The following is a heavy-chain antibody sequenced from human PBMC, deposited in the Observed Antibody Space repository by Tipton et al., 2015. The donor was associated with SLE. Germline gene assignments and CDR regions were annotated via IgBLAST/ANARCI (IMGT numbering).Heavy chain of an antibody. CDR3: ARESGSPLPWLDV. V-gene: IGHV4-59*01. D-gene: IGHD3-10*01. J-gene: IGHJ6*04. CDR1: GGSISSYY. CDR2: ISYNGNS. Sequence: TLSLTCTVSGGSISSYYWSWIRQPPGKGLEWIGYISYNGNSYYNPSLKSRVSISVDISKNKFSLNLSSVTAADTAVYYCARESGSPLPWLDVWGKGTMVTVSS.